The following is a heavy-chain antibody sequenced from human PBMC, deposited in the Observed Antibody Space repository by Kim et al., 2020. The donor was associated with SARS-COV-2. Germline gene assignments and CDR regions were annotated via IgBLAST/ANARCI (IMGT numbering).Heavy chain of an antibody. CDR2: INHSGST. CDR3: ARFSKWLRLKGNFDY. V-gene: IGHV4-34*01. Sequence: SETLSLTCAVYGGSFSGYYWSWIRQPPGKGLEWIGEINHSGSTNYNPSLKSRVTISVDTSKNQFSLKLSSVTAADTAVYYCARFSKWLRLKGNFDYWGQGTLVTVSS. J-gene: IGHJ4*02. D-gene: IGHD5-12*01. CDR1: GGSFSGYY.